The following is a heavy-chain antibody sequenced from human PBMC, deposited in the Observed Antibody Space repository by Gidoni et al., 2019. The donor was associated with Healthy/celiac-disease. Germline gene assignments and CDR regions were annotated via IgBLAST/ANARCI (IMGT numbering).Heavy chain of an antibody. D-gene: IGHD3-22*01. CDR3: AREDSHAFDI. CDR1: GFTFSSYA. CDR2: RSYDGSNK. J-gene: IGHJ3*02. V-gene: IGHV3-30-3*01. Sequence: QVQLVASGGGVVQPGGSLSLSCAASGFTFSSYAMPWVRQAPGKGLEWVAVRSYDGSNKYYADSVKGRFTISRDNSKNKLYLQMNSLRAEDTAVYYCAREDSHAFDIWGQGTMVTVSS.